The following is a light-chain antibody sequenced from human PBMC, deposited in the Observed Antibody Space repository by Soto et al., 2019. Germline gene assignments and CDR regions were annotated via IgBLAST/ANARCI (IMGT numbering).Light chain of an antibody. J-gene: IGKJ2*01. Sequence: EIVLTQSPATLSSSPGERATLSCRASQSVSSYLAWYQQKPGQAPKLLIYDASNRATGIPARFSGSGSGTYFTLTISSLEPEDFAVYYCQQRSNRPPTFGQGTKLEIK. CDR1: QSVSSY. CDR2: DAS. V-gene: IGKV3-11*01. CDR3: QQRSNRPPT.